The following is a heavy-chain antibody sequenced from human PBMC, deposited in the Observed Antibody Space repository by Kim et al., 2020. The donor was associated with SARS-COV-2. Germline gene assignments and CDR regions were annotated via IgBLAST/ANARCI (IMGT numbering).Heavy chain of an antibody. CDR2: IDPSDSYT. J-gene: IGHJ6*02. CDR1: GYSFTSYW. Sequence: GESLKISCKGSGYSFTSYWISWVRQMPGKGLEWMGRIDPSDSYTNYSPSFQGHVTISADKSISTAYLQWSSLKASDTAMYYCARQRNYDILTGYGPDVWGQGTTVTVSS. V-gene: IGHV5-10-1*01. D-gene: IGHD3-9*01. CDR3: ARQRNYDILTGYGPDV.